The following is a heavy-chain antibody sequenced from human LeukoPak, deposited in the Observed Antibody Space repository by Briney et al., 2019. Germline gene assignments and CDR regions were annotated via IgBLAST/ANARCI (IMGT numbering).Heavy chain of an antibody. Sequence: SGPTLVKPTQTLTLTCTFSGFSLSTSGVGVGWIRQPPGKALEWLALIYWDDDKRYSPSLKSRLTITKDTSKNQVVLTMTNMDPVDTATYYCAHDSSYDILTGYHNAFDIWGQGTMVTVSS. CDR1: GFSLSTSGVG. V-gene: IGHV2-5*02. CDR2: IYWDDDK. J-gene: IGHJ3*02. D-gene: IGHD3-9*01. CDR3: AHDSSYDILTGYHNAFDI.